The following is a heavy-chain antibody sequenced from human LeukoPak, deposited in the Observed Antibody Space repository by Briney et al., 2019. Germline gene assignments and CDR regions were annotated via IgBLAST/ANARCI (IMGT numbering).Heavy chain of an antibody. CDR3: ARGGRTTWHGMDV. V-gene: IGHV3-30-3*01. J-gene: IGHJ6*02. CDR2: ISYHGSNK. D-gene: IGHD4-17*01. CDR1: GFTFSSYA. Sequence: GRSLRLSCAASGFTFSSYAMHWVRQAPGKGLEWVAVISYHGSNKYYADSVKGRFTISRDNSKNTLYLQMNSLRAEDTAVYYCARGGRTTWHGMDVWGQGTTVTVSS.